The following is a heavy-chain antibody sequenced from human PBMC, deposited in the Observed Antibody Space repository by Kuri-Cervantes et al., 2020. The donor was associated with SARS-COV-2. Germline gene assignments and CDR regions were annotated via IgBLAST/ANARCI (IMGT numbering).Heavy chain of an antibody. D-gene: IGHD7-27*01. J-gene: IGHJ6*03. Sequence: SVKVSCKASGGTFSSYAISWVRQAPGQGLEWMGGIIPMFGTADYAQKFQGKVTVTADESTSTVYMELTSLRSEDTAVYYCARANWGSYYYYYMDVWGKGTTVTVSS. CDR1: GGTFSSYA. V-gene: IGHV1-69*13. CDR3: ARANWGSYYYYYMDV. CDR2: IIPMFGTA.